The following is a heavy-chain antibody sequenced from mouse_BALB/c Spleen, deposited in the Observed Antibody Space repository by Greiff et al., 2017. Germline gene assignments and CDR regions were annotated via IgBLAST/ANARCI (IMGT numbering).Heavy chain of an antibody. Sequence: EVKLMESGGGLVKPGGSLKLSCAASGFTFSDYYMYWVRQTPEKRLEWVATISDGGSYTYYPDSVKGRFTISRDNAKNNLYLQMSSLKSEDTAMYYCARARDGYPYAMDYWGQGTSVTVSS. CDR2: ISDGGSYT. D-gene: IGHD2-3*01. CDR3: ARARDGYPYAMDY. CDR1: GFTFSDYY. V-gene: IGHV5-4*02. J-gene: IGHJ4*01.